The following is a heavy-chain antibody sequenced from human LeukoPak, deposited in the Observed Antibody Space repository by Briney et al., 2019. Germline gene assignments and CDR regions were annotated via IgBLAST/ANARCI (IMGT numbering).Heavy chain of an antibody. Sequence: PSETLSLTCIAFGGSISSYYWSWIRQPPGKGLEWIGYIYSSGSTDYNPSLKSRATISLDTSNHQFSLKLISVTAADTAVYYCARHVGIHLWSLYFDYWGQGSLVTVSS. J-gene: IGHJ4*02. CDR2: IYSSGST. D-gene: IGHD5-18*01. CDR1: GGSISSYY. V-gene: IGHV4-59*08. CDR3: ARHVGIHLWSLYFDY.